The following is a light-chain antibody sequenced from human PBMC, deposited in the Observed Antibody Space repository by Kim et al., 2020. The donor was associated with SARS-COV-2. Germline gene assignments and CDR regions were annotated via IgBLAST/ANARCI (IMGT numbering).Light chain of an antibody. V-gene: IGKV4-1*01. Sequence: DIVMTQSPDSLAVSLGERATINCKSSRNILYSSNNNPCLAWYQQKPGEPPKLLIYWASTRESGVPDRFGGSGSGTDFTLTISSLQAEDVAVYYCQQYYGIPLTFGGGTKVDIK. CDR1: RNILYSSNNNPC. J-gene: IGKJ4*01. CDR2: WAS. CDR3: QQYYGIPLT.